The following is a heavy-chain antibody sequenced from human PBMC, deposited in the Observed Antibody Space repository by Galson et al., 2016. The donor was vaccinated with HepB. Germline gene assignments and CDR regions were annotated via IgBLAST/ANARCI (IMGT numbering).Heavy chain of an antibody. CDR1: GYSVTYFS. V-gene: IGHV1-24*01. CDR2: FDPKAEET. J-gene: IGHJ4*01. Sequence: SVKVSCKVSGYSVTYFSMHWVRQAPGKGLEWMGGFDPKAEETIFAQKFQGRVTVTEDTSTDTAYMELTSLRSEDTAVYYCASEVIQLERHRYIGFWGQGTLVIVSS. D-gene: IGHD1-1*01. CDR3: ASEVIQLERHRYIGF.